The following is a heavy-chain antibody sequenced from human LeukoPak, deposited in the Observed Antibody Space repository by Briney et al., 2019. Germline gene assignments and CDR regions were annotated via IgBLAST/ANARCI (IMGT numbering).Heavy chain of an antibody. J-gene: IGHJ6*02. CDR1: GFTFSSYA. CDR3: AKGTLYYYYYGMDV. V-gene: IGHV3-9*01. CDR2: ISWNSGSI. Sequence: PGGSLRLSCAASGFTFSSYAMSWVRQAPGKGLEWVSGISWNSGSIGYADSVKGRFTISRDNAKNSLYLQMNSLRAEDTALYYCAKGTLYYYYYGMDVWGQGTTVTVSS.